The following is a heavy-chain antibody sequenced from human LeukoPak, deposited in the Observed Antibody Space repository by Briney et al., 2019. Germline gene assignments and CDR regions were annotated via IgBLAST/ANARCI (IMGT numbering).Heavy chain of an antibody. J-gene: IGHJ4*02. CDR1: GGSFSGYY. V-gene: IGHV4-34*01. CDR3: ARFFTMVRRDY. Sequence: SETLSLTCAVYGGSFSGYYWSWIRQPPGKGLEWIGEINHSGSTNYNPSLKSRVTISVDTSKNQFSLKLSSVTAADTAVYYCARFFTMVRRDYWGQGTLVTVSS. D-gene: IGHD3-10*01. CDR2: INHSGST.